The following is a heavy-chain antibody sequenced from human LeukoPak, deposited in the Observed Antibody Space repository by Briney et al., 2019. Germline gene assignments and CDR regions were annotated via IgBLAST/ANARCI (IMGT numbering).Heavy chain of an antibody. Sequence: PSETLSLTCTVSGGSIRSNNYYWGWIRQAPGKGLEWIGSIYYSGSTYYNPSLKSRVTISVDTSKNQISLKLRSVTAADTAMYYCARLSSGYRPPDYWGQGTLVTVSS. V-gene: IGHV4-39*01. CDR1: GGSIRSNNYY. CDR3: ARLSSGYRPPDY. D-gene: IGHD3-3*01. CDR2: IYYSGST. J-gene: IGHJ4*02.